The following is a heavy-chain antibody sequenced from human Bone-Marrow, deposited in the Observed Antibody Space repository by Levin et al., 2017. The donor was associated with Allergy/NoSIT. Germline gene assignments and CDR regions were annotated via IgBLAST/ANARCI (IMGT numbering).Heavy chain of an antibody. CDR1: GSSISDFH. D-gene: IGHD6-6*01. J-gene: IGHJ3*01. V-gene: IGHV4-4*09. CDR2: IYEIGNT. Sequence: SETLSLTCTVSGSSISDFHWSWIRQPPGKGLEWVGNIYEIGNTHYRPTLRSRITILMDTSKNQISLNLNSVTAADTAVYFCARVTAASRSSNAFDVWGQGAEVTVSA. CDR3: ARVTAASRSSNAFDV.